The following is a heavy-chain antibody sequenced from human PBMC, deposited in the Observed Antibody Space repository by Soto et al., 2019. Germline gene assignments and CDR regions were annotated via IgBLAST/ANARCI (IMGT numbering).Heavy chain of an antibody. CDR1: GFSLSSSGVG. Sequence: QITLKESGPTLVEPTQTLTLTCSFSGFSLSSSGVGVGWLRQAPGKALECLGIIYWDNDRRYNPSLKKRLTLTKDTSKNQVILTMPYMEPVETAAYYCAHRVPLSSYWDVGWFDTWGQGTLVTVS. D-gene: IGHD1-1*01. CDR2: IYWDNDR. CDR3: AHRVPLSSYWDVGWFDT. J-gene: IGHJ5*02. V-gene: IGHV2-5*02.